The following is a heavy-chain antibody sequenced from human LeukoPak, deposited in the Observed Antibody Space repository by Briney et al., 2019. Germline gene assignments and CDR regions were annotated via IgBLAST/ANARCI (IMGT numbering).Heavy chain of an antibody. CDR2: IYPGDSDS. Sequence: GESLKISCQGSGYSFGSQWIGWVGQMPGKGLEWMGIIYPGDSDSSYSPSFQGHVTISADKSISPSYLQWGSLRASATVIYYCARVISGGNYGGFYGLDVWGQRTTVIVSS. J-gene: IGHJ6*02. CDR3: ARVISGGNYGGFYGLDV. D-gene: IGHD4-11*01. V-gene: IGHV5-51*01. CDR1: GYSFGSQW.